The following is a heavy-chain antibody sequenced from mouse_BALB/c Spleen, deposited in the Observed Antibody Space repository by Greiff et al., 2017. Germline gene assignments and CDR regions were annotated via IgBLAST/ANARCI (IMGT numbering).Heavy chain of an antibody. V-gene: IGHV5-6-4*01. D-gene: IGHD2-4*01. CDR1: GFTFSSYT. Sequence: DVMLVESGGGLVKPGGSLKLSCAASGFTFSSYTMSWVRQTPEKRLEWVATISSGGSYTYYPDSVKGRFTISRDNAKNTLYLQMSSLKSEDTAMYYCTREGPSTMITTYYCDYWGQGTTLTVSS. J-gene: IGHJ2*01. CDR3: TREGPSTMITTYYCDY. CDR2: ISSGGSYT.